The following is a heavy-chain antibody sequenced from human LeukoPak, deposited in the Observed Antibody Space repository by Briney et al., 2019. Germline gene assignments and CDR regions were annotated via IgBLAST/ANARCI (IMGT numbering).Heavy chain of an antibody. CDR1: GYTFTSYY. V-gene: IGHV1-46*01. CDR2: INPSGGST. J-gene: IGHJ4*02. CDR3: ARDRSPTYYYSSGYYY. D-gene: IGHD3-22*01. Sequence: ASVKVSCKASGYTFTSYYMHWVRQAPGQGLEWMGIINPSGGSTSYAQKFQGRVTMTRDTSTSTVYMELSSLRSEDTAVYYCARDRSPTYYYSSGYYYWGQGTLVTVSS.